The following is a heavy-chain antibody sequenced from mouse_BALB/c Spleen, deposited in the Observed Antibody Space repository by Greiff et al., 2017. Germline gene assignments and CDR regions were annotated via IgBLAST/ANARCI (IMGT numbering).Heavy chain of an antibody. V-gene: IGHV14-4*02. CDR3: NANYYGSSYDAY. Sequence: EVQLVESGAELVRSGASVKLSCTASGFNIKDYYMHWVKQRPEQGLEWIGWIDPENGDTEYAPKFQGKATMTADTSSNTAYLQLSSLTSEDTAVYYCNANYYGSSYDAYWGQGTLVTVSA. D-gene: IGHD1-1*01. J-gene: IGHJ3*01. CDR2: IDPENGDT. CDR1: GFNIKDYY.